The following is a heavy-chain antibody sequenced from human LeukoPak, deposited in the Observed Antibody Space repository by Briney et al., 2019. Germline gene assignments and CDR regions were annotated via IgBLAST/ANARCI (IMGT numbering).Heavy chain of an antibody. V-gene: IGHV3-7*01. CDR2: INEDGSQI. D-gene: IGHD6-6*01. Sequence: GGSLRLSCAASGFSFSRFWMTWVRQAPGKGLEWVANINEDGSQIYYVGSVKGRFTVSRDNARDSLYLQTTSLRVEDTAIYFCAKDVLTVARRGFDSWGPGTLVTVSS. J-gene: IGHJ4*02. CDR3: AKDVLTVARRGFDS. CDR1: GFSFSRFW.